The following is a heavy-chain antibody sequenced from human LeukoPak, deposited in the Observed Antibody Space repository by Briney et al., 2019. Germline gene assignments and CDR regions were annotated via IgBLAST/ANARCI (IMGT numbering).Heavy chain of an antibody. CDR1: GYTFTSYA. Sequence: GASVKISCKASGYTFTSYAIHWVRQAPGQRLEWMGSINTANDDTKFSQEFQGRVTFSRDTSANTAYMDLSSLRSDDMGVYYCSREAGSGYHPYYDFWGQGTLVTVSS. V-gene: IGHV1-3*03. CDR2: INTANDDT. CDR3: SREAGSGYHPYYDF. D-gene: IGHD3-22*01. J-gene: IGHJ4*02.